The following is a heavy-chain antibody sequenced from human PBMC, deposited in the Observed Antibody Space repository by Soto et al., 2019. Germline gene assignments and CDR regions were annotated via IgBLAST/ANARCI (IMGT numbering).Heavy chain of an antibody. CDR3: AKDRGFQIIVVVTYYFDY. CDR2: ISYDGSNK. V-gene: IGHV3-30*18. D-gene: IGHD2-21*02. CDR1: GFTFSSYG. J-gene: IGHJ4*02. Sequence: PGGSLRLSCAASGFTFSSYGMHWVRQAPGKGLEWVAVISYDGSNKYYADSVKGRFTISRDNSKNTLYLQMNSLRAEDTAVYYCAKDRGFQIIVVVTYYFDYWGQGTLVTVSS.